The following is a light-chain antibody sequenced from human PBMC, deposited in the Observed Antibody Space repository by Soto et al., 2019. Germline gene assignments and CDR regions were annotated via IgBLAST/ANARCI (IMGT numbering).Light chain of an antibody. Sequence: QSVLPQPPSASGTPGQRVTFSCSGGSSNIGTKTVNWYQQVPGTAPKLLIYRNTQRPAGVPDRFSGSKSGTSASLAISGLQSEDEADYFCAAWDDSLNGYVFGSGTKVTVL. V-gene: IGLV1-44*01. J-gene: IGLJ1*01. CDR1: SSNIGTKT. CDR2: RNT. CDR3: AAWDDSLNGYV.